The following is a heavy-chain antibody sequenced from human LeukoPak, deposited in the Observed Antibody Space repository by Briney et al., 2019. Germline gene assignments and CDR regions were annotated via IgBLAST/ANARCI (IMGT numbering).Heavy chain of an antibody. CDR2: ISSSSSYI. Sequence: GGSLRLSCAASGFTFSSYSMNWVRQAPGKGLEWVSSISSSSSYIYYADSVKGRFTISRDNAKNSLYLQMNSLRAEDTAVYYCARDPPRIAVPGNDASWGPGTQVTVSS. J-gene: IGHJ5*02. CDR3: ARDPPRIAVPGNDAS. V-gene: IGHV3-21*01. D-gene: IGHD6-13*01. CDR1: GFTFSSYS.